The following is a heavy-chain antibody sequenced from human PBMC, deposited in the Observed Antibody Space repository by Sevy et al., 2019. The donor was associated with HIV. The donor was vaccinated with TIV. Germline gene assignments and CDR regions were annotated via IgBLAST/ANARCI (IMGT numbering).Heavy chain of an antibody. V-gene: IGHV3-7*03. Sequence: GGSLRLSCAASGFTFSSYWMSWVRQAPGKGLEWVANIKQDGSEKYYVDSVKGRFTISRDNAKNSLYLQMNSLRAEDTAVYYCARGPYYDFWSGYYSKYYFDYWGQGTLVTVSS. CDR3: ARGPYYDFWSGYYSKYYFDY. D-gene: IGHD3-3*01. CDR2: IKQDGSEK. J-gene: IGHJ4*02. CDR1: GFTFSSYW.